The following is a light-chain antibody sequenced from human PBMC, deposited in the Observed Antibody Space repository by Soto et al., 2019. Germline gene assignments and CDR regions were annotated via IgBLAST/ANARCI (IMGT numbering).Light chain of an antibody. Sequence: IVMTQSPATLSVSPWERATLSCRASQSVSSNLAWYQQKPGQAPRLLIYGASTRATGIPARFSGSGSGTEFTLTISSLQSEDFATYYCQQSYSTPWTFGQGTKVDIK. CDR2: GAS. CDR1: QSVSSN. V-gene: IGKV3-15*01. J-gene: IGKJ1*01. CDR3: QQSYSTPWT.